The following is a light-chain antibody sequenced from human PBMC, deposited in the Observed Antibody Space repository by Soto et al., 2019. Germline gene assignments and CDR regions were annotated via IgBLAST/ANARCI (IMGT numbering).Light chain of an antibody. CDR3: QQSYDTPAIT. V-gene: IGKV1-39*01. J-gene: IGKJ5*01. CDR2: VAS. CDR1: QSISTY. Sequence: DIQMTQSPSSLSASVGDRVTITCRASQSISTYLKWYQQKPGQAPKLLIYVASHLQSGVPSRFSGSGSGTDFTLTISGLQPEDYATYYCQQSYDTPAITFGQGTRLEIK.